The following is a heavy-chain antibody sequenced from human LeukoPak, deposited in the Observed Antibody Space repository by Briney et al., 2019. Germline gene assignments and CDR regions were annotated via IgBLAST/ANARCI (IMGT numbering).Heavy chain of an antibody. CDR3: ARGVDYDILTGYLSDSQYYFDY. V-gene: IGHV4-61*01. Sequence: SETLSLTCTVSGGSVSSGSYYWIWIRQPPGKGLEWIGYIYYSGSTNYNPSLKGRVTISVDTSKNQFSLKLSSVTAADTAVYYCARGVDYDILTGYLSDSQYYFDYWGQGTLVTVSS. D-gene: IGHD3-9*01. CDR2: IYYSGST. J-gene: IGHJ4*02. CDR1: GGSVSSGSYY.